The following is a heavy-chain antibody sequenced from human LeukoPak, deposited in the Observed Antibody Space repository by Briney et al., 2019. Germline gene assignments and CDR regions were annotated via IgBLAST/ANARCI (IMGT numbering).Heavy chain of an antibody. V-gene: IGHV1-18*01. CDR3: AREPDYYDSSGQPNDY. CDR1: GYTFTSYG. CDR2: ISAYNGNT. J-gene: IGHJ4*02. D-gene: IGHD3-22*01. Sequence: ASVKVSCKASGYTFTSYGISWVRQAPGQGLEWMGWISAYNGNTNYAQKLQGRVTMTTDTSTSTAYMELRSLRSDDTAVYYCAREPDYYDSSGQPNDYWGQGTLVTVSS.